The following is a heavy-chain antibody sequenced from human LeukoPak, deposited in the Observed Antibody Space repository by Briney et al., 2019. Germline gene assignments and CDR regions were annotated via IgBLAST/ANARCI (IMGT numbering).Heavy chain of an antibody. V-gene: IGHV3-23*01. J-gene: IGHJ4*02. CDR3: ATDRGGYGSGSYDY. D-gene: IGHD3-10*01. CDR2: ISGSGGST. CDR1: GFTFSSYA. Sequence: GGSLRLSCAVSGFTFSSYAMSWVRQAPGKGLEWVSAISGSGGSTYYADSVKGRFTISRDNSKNTLYLQMNSLRAEDTAVYYCATDRGGYGSGSYDYWGQGTLVTVSS.